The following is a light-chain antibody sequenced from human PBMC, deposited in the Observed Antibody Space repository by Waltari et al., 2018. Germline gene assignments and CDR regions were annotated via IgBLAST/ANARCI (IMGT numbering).Light chain of an antibody. J-gene: IGLJ2*01. V-gene: IGLV3-21*02. CDR1: HIGTKG. Sequence: SYVLNQLSSMSVAPGQTARIVCGVRHIGTKGVHWYQRKPGQAPLLVDSDDDVRPSVIPDQFSGSKSVDTADLPSSSVESEDEADYFCQVWDSHTVVFCVGTNLTVL. CDR2: DDD. CDR3: QVWDSHTVV.